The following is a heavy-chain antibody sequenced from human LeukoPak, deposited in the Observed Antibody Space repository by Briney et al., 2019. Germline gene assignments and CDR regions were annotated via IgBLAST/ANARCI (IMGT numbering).Heavy chain of an antibody. CDR2: LTWNAGST. CDR3: ARVPGIAVAGTGTFDY. J-gene: IGHJ4*02. CDR1: GFNFDDYG. V-gene: IGHV3-20*04. D-gene: IGHD6-19*01. Sequence: TGGSLRLSCAASGFNFDDYGMSWVRQAPGKGLEWVSALTWNAGSTGYADSVKGRFIISRDNAKNSLYLQMNSLRAEDTALYYCARVPGIAVAGTGTFDYWGQGTLVTVSS.